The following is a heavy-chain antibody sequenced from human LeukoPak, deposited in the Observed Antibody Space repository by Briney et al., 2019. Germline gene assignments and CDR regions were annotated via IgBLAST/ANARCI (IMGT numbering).Heavy chain of an antibody. CDR1: GFTFSSYA. CDR3: AKSKHIVVVTATPTTFDY. D-gene: IGHD2-21*02. J-gene: IGHJ4*02. Sequence: GGSLRLSCAASGFTFSSYAMHWVRQAPGKGLVWVSRINSDGSSTSYADSVKGRFTISRDNAKNTLYLQMNSLRAEDTAVYYCAKSKHIVVVTATPTTFDYWGQGTLVTVSS. V-gene: IGHV3-74*01. CDR2: INSDGSST.